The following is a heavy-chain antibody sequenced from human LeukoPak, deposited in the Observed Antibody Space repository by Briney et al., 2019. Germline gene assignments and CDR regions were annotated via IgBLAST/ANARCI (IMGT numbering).Heavy chain of an antibody. CDR3: ARGGIAAAGLDY. CDR2: IYHSGTT. J-gene: IGHJ4*02. D-gene: IGHD6-13*01. CDR1: GGSISSTDW. V-gene: IGHV4-4*02. Sequence: SETLSLTCAVSGGSISSTDWWCWVRQPPGKGLEWIGEIYHSGTTNYNPSLKSRVSISVDKSKNQFSLRLSSVTAADTAMYYCARGGIAAAGLDYWGQGTLVTVSS.